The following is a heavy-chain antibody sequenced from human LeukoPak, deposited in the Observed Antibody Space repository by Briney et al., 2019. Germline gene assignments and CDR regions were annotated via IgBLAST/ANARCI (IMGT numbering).Heavy chain of an antibody. J-gene: IGHJ3*02. Sequence: SVKVSCKASGGTFSSYAISWVRQAPGQGLEWMGRIIPILGIANYAQKFQGRVTITADKSTSTAYMELSSLRSEDTAVYYCARGVKGSYYGSDRQEWGAFDIWGQGTMVTVSS. V-gene: IGHV1-69*04. CDR3: ARGVKGSYYGSDRQEWGAFDI. CDR2: IIPILGIA. D-gene: IGHD3-10*01. CDR1: GGTFSSYA.